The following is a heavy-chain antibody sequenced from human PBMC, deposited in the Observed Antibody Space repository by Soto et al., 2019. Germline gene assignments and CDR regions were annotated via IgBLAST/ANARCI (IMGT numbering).Heavy chain of an antibody. Sequence: GGSLRLSCAASGFTFSSYAMSWVRQAPGEGLEWVSAISGSGGSTYYADSVKGRFTISRDNSKNTLYLQMNSLRAEDTAVYYCAKRADIVVVPAAMAYYYMDVWGKGTTVTVSS. D-gene: IGHD2-2*01. CDR1: GFTFSSYA. V-gene: IGHV3-23*01. J-gene: IGHJ6*03. CDR2: ISGSGGST. CDR3: AKRADIVVVPAAMAYYYMDV.